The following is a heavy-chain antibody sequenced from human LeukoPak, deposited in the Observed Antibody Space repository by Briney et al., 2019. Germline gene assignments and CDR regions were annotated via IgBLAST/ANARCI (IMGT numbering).Heavy chain of an antibody. J-gene: IGHJ4*02. CDR1: GFTFSSYG. CDR3: AKVGYYNDSSGYYLDYFDY. Sequence: GGTLRLSCAASGFTFSSYGMSWVRQAPGKGLEWVSAISGSGDSTYYADSVKGRFTISRDNSKNTLYLQMNSLRAEDTAVYYCAKVGYYNDSSGYYLDYFDYWGQGTLVTVSS. D-gene: IGHD3-22*01. V-gene: IGHV3-23*01. CDR2: ISGSGDST.